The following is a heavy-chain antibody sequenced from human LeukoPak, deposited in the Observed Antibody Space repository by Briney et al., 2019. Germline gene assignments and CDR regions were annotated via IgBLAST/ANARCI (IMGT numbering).Heavy chain of an antibody. CDR3: AKDRSAQTYYYGSDPDY. CDR1: GFTFSSYG. J-gene: IGHJ4*02. D-gene: IGHD3-10*01. CDR2: ISYDGSNK. V-gene: IGHV3-30*18. Sequence: GGSLRLSCAASGFTFSSYGMHWVRQAPGKGLEWVAVISYDGSNKYYADSVKGRFTISRDNSKNTLYLQMNSLRAEDTAVYYCAKDRSAQTYYYGSDPDYWGQGTLVTVSS.